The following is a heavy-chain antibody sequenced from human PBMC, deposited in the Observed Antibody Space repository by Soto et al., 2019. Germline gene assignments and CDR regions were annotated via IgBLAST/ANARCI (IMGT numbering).Heavy chain of an antibody. D-gene: IGHD2-15*01. J-gene: IGHJ3*01. Sequence: SETLSLTCADSGFFISSGNYWGWIRKPPRKGLEWIGSIFHGGNTYYNPSLKSRVTISVDMSKNQFSLKLNSVTAADTAVYYCARARWYDAFDVWGQGTVVTVSS. CDR1: GFFISSGNY. CDR3: ARARWYDAFDV. CDR2: IFHGGNT. V-gene: IGHV4-38-2*01.